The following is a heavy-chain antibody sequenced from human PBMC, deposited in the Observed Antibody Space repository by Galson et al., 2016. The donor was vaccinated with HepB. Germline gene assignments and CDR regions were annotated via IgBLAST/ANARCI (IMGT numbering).Heavy chain of an antibody. J-gene: IGHJ4*02. CDR1: GFSVSNDW. D-gene: IGHD2-21*02. CDR3: WGDDY. CDR2: LKRKSDGGTA. V-gene: IGHV3-15*01. Sequence: SLRLSCAASGFSVSNDWMHWVRQAPGKGLEWVGLLKRKSDGGTANYAAPLKGRFTISRDDSKNTLYLQMNRLMTEDTGLYYCWGDDYWGQGTLVTVSS.